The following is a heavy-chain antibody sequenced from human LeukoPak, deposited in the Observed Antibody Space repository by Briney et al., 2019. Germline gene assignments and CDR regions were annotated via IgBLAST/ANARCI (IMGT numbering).Heavy chain of an antibody. CDR1: GGSIGSGSYY. CDR2: IYTSGST. Sequence: SETLSLTCTVSGGSIGSGSYYWSWIRQPAGKGLEWIGRIYTSGSTNYNPSLKSRVTISVDTSKNQFSLKLSSVTAADTAVYYCARARYCSGGSCHPGSGGSGWYLGYFQHWARAPWSPSPQ. J-gene: IGHJ1*01. D-gene: IGHD2-15*01. V-gene: IGHV4-61*02. CDR3: ARARYCSGGSCHPGSGGSGWYLGYFQH.